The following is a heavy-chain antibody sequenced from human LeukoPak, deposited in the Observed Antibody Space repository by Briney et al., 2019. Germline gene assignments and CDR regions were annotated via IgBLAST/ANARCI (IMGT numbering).Heavy chain of an antibody. D-gene: IGHD6-6*01. CDR3: AKDSYRYSSSKVH. Sequence: PGGSLRLSCAASGFTFSSYGMHWVRQAPGKGLEWVAFKRYDGSNKYYADSVKGRFTISRDNSKNTLYLQMDSLRAEDTAVYYCAKDSYRYSSSKVHWGQGTLVTVSS. CDR2: KRYDGSNK. J-gene: IGHJ4*02. V-gene: IGHV3-30*02. CDR1: GFTFSSYG.